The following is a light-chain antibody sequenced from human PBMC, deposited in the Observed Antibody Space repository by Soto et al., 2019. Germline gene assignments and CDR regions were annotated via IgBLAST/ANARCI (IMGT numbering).Light chain of an antibody. J-gene: IGKJ1*01. CDR2: GAS. CDR1: QSVSSGH. V-gene: IGKV3-15*01. CDR3: QQYNNWPPWT. Sequence: DIVLTQSPGTLSFSPGERASLSWRASQSVSSGHLAWYQQKPGQAPRLLIYGASTRATGIPARFSGSGSGTEFTLTISSLQSEDFAVYYCQQYNNWPPWTFGQGTKVDIK.